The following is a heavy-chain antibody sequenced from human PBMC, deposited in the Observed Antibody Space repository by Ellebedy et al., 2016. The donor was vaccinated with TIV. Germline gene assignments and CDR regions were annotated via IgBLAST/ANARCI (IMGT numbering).Heavy chain of an antibody. V-gene: IGHV4-59*01. Sequence: SETLSLTCSVSGGSITGYYWNWIRQSPGKGLEWIGFVFHNGRSNYNPSLESRLTLSVDTSKDQFSLRLSSVTAADTAVYYCAGVRDGSRPFDYWGQGALVTVPS. D-gene: IGHD6-13*01. CDR1: GGSITGYY. CDR3: AGVRDGSRPFDY. J-gene: IGHJ4*02. CDR2: VFHNGRS.